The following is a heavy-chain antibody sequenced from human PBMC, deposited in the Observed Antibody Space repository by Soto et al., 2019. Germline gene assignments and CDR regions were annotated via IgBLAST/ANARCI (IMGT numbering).Heavy chain of an antibody. D-gene: IGHD1-26*01. Sequence: XGSLILSCAAAGFTFSTYSMNWVRQAPGKGLEWVSSISSASTYIYYADSVKGRFTISRDNAKNSLYLQMNSLRAEDTAVYYCARDQVGALYYYYYGMDVWGQGATVTVSS. V-gene: IGHV3-21*01. J-gene: IGHJ6*02. CDR1: GFTFSTYS. CDR2: ISSASTYI. CDR3: ARDQVGALYYYYYGMDV.